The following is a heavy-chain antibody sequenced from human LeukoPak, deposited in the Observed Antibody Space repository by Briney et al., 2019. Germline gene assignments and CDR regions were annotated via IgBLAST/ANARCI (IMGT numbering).Heavy chain of an antibody. V-gene: IGHV1-69*04. CDR2: IIPILGIA. D-gene: IGHD3-10*01. Sequence: GASVKVSCKASGGTFSSYAISWVRQAPGQGLEWMGRIIPILGIANYAQKFQGRVTTTTDESTSTAYMELSSLRSEDTAVYYCARGSVRGAYYYYYMDVWGKGTTVTVSS. CDR3: ARGSVRGAYYYYYMDV. J-gene: IGHJ6*03. CDR1: GGTFSSYA.